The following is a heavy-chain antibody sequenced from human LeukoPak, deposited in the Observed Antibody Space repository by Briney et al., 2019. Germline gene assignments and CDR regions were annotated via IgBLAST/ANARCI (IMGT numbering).Heavy chain of an antibody. J-gene: IGHJ5*02. D-gene: IGHD3-16*01. CDR1: GGSISGYY. CDR2: INHSGST. V-gene: IGHV4-34*01. Sequence: SETLSLTCAVYGGSISGYYWSWIRQPPGKGLEWIGEINHSGSTNYNPSLKSRVTISVDTSKNQFSLKLSSVTAADTAVYYCARVGLGAQNWLVDPWGQGTLVTVSS. CDR3: ARVGLGAQNWLVDP.